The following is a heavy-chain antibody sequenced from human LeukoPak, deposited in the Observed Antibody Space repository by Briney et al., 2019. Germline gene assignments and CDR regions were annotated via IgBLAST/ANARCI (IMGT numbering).Heavy chain of an antibody. V-gene: IGHV1-69*04. CDR2: IIPILGIA. D-gene: IGHD6-19*01. J-gene: IGHJ4*02. CDR1: GGTFSSYA. CDR3: ARGYMDSSGWYAPLGFDY. Sequence: SVKVSFKASGGTFSSYAISWVRQAPGQGLEWMGRIIPILGIANYAQKFQGRVTITADKSTSTAYMELSSLRSEDTAVYYCARGYMDSSGWYAPLGFDYWGQGTLVTVSS.